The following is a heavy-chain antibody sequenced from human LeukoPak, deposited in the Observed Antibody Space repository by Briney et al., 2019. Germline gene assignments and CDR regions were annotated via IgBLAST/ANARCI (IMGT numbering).Heavy chain of an antibody. J-gene: IGHJ4*02. CDR3: ATDSDPWGPAAGTIDY. CDR1: GHALSDLS. D-gene: IGHD6-13*01. CDR2: FDPEVGDK. Sequence: AAVKLSCKFSGHALSDLSIHWVRQAPGRGPEWMGGFDPEVGDKMHAQKFQGRVTMTEDTSTDTAYRELNGLRSEDTAVYYCATDSDPWGPAAGTIDYWGQGTLVTVPS. V-gene: IGHV1-24*01.